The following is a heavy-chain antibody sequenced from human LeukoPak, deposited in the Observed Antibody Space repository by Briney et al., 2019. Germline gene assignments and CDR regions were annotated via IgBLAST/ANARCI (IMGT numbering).Heavy chain of an antibody. CDR1: GDSISSTAYN. D-gene: IGHD1-14*01. CDR3: TRGFDHAKSGY. CDR2: IHFSGTI. Sequence: SETLSLTCTVSGDSISSTAYNWGWSRPPPGKGLEWLGMIHFSGTIYNNPSLMSRVTISVDTSKNQFSLKLTSVTAADTAVYYCTRGFDHAKSGYWGQGTLVTVSS. V-gene: IGHV4-39*01. J-gene: IGHJ4*02.